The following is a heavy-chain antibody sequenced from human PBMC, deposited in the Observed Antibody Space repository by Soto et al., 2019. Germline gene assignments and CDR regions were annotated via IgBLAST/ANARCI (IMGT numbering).Heavy chain of an antibody. Sequence: QVQLVESGGDVVQPGRSLRLSCAASGFTFSSYGIHWVRQAPGKGLEWVAVISYDGSNKYYADSVKGRFTISRDNSKNTLYLQMNSLRAEDTAVYYCAREFEYSYYYYYGMDVWGQGTTVTVSS. V-gene: IGHV3-30*03. CDR3: AREFEYSYYYYYGMDV. CDR2: ISYDGSNK. D-gene: IGHD5-18*01. J-gene: IGHJ6*02. CDR1: GFTFSSYG.